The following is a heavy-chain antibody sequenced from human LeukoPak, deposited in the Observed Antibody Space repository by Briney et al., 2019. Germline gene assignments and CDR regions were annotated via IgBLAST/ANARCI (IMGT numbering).Heavy chain of an antibody. J-gene: IGHJ4*02. CDR1: GGSFSTYY. V-gene: IGHV4-59*01. CDR3: ARAVISFGAAVAKGFDC. Sequence: SETLSLTCTVSGGSFSTYYWSWIRQPPRKGLEWIGYIYYSGSTDYNPSLKSRVTMSLDTSKNQFSLKLSSVTAADTAVYYCARAVISFGAAVAKGFDCWGQGTQVTVSS. CDR2: IYYSGST. D-gene: IGHD3-16*01.